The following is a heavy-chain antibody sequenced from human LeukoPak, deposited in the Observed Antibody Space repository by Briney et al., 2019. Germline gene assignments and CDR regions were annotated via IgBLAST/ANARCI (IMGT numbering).Heavy chain of an antibody. CDR1: GGSISSSSYY. CDR3: ARSLRSDYSSAFDI. D-gene: IGHD4-17*01. J-gene: IGHJ3*02. V-gene: IGHV4-39*07. CDR2: IYYSGST. Sequence: SETLSLTCTVSGGSISSSSYYWGWIRQPPGKGLEWIGSIYYSGSTYYNPSLKSRVTVSVDTSKNQFSLKLSSVTAADTAVYYCARSLRSDYSSAFDIWGQGTMVTVSS.